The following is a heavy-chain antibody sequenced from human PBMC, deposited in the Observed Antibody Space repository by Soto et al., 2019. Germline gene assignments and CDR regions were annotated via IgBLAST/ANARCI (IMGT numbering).Heavy chain of an antibody. V-gene: IGHV5-51*01. D-gene: IGHD1-26*01. J-gene: IGHJ3*02. CDR2: IYPGDSDT. CDR1: GYSFTSYW. Sequence: GESLKISCKGSGYSFTSYWIGWVRQMPGKGLEWMGIIYPGDSDTRYSPSFQGQVTISADKSISTAYLQWSSLKASDTAMYYCARPSHSGSYGDTFDIWGQGTMVTVSS. CDR3: ARPSHSGSYGDTFDI.